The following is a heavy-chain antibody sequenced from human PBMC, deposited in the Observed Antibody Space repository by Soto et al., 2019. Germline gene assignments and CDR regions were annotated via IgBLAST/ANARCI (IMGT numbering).Heavy chain of an antibody. CDR1: GYTFTSYG. J-gene: IGHJ6*02. CDR3: AREFEGYCSGGSCYEQGYGMDV. V-gene: IGHV1-18*04. Sequence: QVQLVQSGAEVKKPGASVKVSCKASGYTFTSYGISWVRQAPGQGLEWMGWISAYNGNTNYAQKVQGRVTMTTDTSTSTAYMERRSLRSDDTVVYYCAREFEGYCSGGSCYEQGYGMDVWGQGATVTVSS. D-gene: IGHD2-15*01. CDR2: ISAYNGNT.